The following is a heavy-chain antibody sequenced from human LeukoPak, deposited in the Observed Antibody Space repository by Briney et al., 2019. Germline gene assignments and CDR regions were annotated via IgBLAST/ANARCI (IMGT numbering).Heavy chain of an antibody. V-gene: IGHV3-9*01. CDR2: INWNSDSI. J-gene: IGHJ3*02. CDR1: GFTFDYYA. CDR3: ARPPGRAFDI. D-gene: IGHD2-15*01. Sequence: GGSLRLSCAASGFTFDYYAMHWVRQAPGKGLEWVSGINWNSDSIGYAHSVKGRFTISRDNAKNSIYLQMNSLRAEDTAVYYCARPPGRAFDIWGQGTMVTVSS.